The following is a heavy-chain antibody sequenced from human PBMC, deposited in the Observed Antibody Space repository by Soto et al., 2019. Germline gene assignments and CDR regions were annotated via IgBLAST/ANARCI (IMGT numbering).Heavy chain of an antibody. V-gene: IGHV4-39*01. D-gene: IGHD3-10*01. J-gene: IGHJ4*02. CDR2: IYYSGST. CDR1: GGSISSSSYY. Sequence: SETLSITCTVSGGSISSSSYYWGWIRQPPGKGLEWIGSIYYSGSTYYNPSLKSRVTISVDTSKNQFSLKLSSVTAADTAVYYCARLGPTNNYYGSGVDYWGQGTLVTVSS. CDR3: ARLGPTNNYYGSGVDY.